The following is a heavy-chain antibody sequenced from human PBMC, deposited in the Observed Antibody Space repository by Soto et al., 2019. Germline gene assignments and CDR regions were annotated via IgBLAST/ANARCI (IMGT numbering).Heavy chain of an antibody. D-gene: IGHD3-16*01. CDR3: TTDWGSGTHYARAFDV. J-gene: IGHJ3*01. CDR1: GFAFKYAR. CDR2: IRSNIDGATT. V-gene: IGHV3-15*01. Sequence: EVLLVESGGGLVKPGGSLRLSCAASGFAFKYARMTWVRQAQGKGLEWVGHIRSNIDGATTAYAAPGKGRFTISRDESKNTVDLQMNSLITEDTAVYYCTTDWGSGTHYARAFDVWGQGTMVTVSS.